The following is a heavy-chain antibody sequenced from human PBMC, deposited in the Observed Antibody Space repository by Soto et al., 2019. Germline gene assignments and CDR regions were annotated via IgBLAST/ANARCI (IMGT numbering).Heavy chain of an antibody. V-gene: IGHV3-23*01. CDR2: ISGSGGST. Sequence: GGSLRLSCAASGFTFSSYAMSWVRQAPGKGLEWVSAISGSGGSTYYADSVKGRFTISRDNSKNTLYLQMNSLRAEDTAVYYCAKYNSGIVVVVAATVTYWGQGTLVTVSS. CDR3: AKYNSGIVVVVAATVTY. D-gene: IGHD2-15*01. CDR1: GFTFSSYA. J-gene: IGHJ4*02.